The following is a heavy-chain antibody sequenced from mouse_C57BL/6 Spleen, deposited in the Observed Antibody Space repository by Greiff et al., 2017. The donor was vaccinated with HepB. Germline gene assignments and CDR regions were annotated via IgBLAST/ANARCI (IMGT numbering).Heavy chain of an antibody. V-gene: IGHV1-82*01. J-gene: IGHJ4*01. CDR3: ASQVPLLLLRGAMDY. CDR2: IYPGDGDT. D-gene: IGHD1-1*01. CDR1: GYAFSSSW. Sequence: QVQLQQSGPELVKPGASVKISCKASGYAFSSSWMNWVKQRPGKGLEWIGRIYPGDGDTNYNGKFKGKATLTADKSSSTAYMQLSSLTSEDSAVYFCASQVPLLLLRGAMDYWGQGTSVTVSS.